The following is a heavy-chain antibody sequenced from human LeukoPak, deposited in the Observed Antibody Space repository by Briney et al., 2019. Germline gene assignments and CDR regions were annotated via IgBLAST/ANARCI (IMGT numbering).Heavy chain of an antibody. CDR2: ISSSSYI. CDR1: GFTFSSYS. D-gene: IGHD4-17*01. V-gene: IGHV3-21*01. Sequence: GGSLRLSCAASGFTFSSYSMNWVRQAPGKGLEWVSSISSSSYIYYADSVKGRFTISRDNAKNSLYLQMNSLRAEDTAVYYCARAKIDYGDYGYFQHWGQGTLVTVSS. J-gene: IGHJ1*01. CDR3: ARAKIDYGDYGYFQH.